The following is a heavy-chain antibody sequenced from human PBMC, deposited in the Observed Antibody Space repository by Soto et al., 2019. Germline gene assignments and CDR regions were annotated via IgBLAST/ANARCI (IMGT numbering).Heavy chain of an antibody. Sequence: QVQLVESGGGVVQPGRSLRLSCAASGFTFSSYGMHWVRQAPGKGLEWVAVIWYDGSNKYYADSVKGRFTISRDNSKNTLYLQMNSLRAEDTAVYYCARVRVVVPAAHYDAFDIWGQGTKVTVSS. J-gene: IGHJ3*02. D-gene: IGHD2-2*01. CDR3: ARVRVVVPAAHYDAFDI. CDR1: GFTFSSYG. CDR2: IWYDGSNK. V-gene: IGHV3-33*01.